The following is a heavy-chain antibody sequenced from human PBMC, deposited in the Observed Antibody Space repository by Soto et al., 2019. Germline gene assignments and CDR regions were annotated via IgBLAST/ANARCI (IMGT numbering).Heavy chain of an antibody. J-gene: IGHJ4*02. Sequence: GGSLRLSCAASGFTFSSYAMHWVRQAPGKGLEWVAVISYDGSNKYYADSVKGRFTISRDNSKNTLYLQMNSLRAEDTAVYYCARAGYSYGSNYFDYWGQGTLVTVSS. CDR2: ISYDGSNK. D-gene: IGHD5-18*01. CDR1: GFTFSSYA. V-gene: IGHV3-30-3*01. CDR3: ARAGYSYGSNYFDY.